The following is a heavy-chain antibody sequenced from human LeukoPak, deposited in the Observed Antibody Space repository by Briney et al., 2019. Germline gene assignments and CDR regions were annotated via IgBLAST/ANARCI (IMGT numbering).Heavy chain of an antibody. CDR1: GYTFTSFS. J-gene: IGHJ4*02. CDR2: ISVYNGNT. CDR3: ARMGGELLGPWFDY. D-gene: IGHD1-26*01. Sequence: ASVKVSCKASGYTFTSFSITWVRQAPGQGLEWMGWISVYNGNTNYAQKLQGRVTMTTGTSTSTAYIELRSLRSDDTAVYYCARMGGELLGPWFDYWGQGTLVTVSS. V-gene: IGHV1-18*01.